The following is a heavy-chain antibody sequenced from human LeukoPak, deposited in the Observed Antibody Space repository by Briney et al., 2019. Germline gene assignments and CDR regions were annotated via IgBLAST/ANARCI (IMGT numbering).Heavy chain of an antibody. CDR2: INPGGTET. Sequence: GGSLRLSCAASGFSLSNYWVTWVRQAPGTGLEWVANINPGGTETYYVEPVKGRFTISRDNAKNLVCLQMNSLRAEDSAVYHCGRFGYVAGVDLWGQGTLITVSS. J-gene: IGHJ4*02. CDR3: GRFGYVAGVDL. V-gene: IGHV3-7*01. D-gene: IGHD6-19*01. CDR1: GFSLSNYW.